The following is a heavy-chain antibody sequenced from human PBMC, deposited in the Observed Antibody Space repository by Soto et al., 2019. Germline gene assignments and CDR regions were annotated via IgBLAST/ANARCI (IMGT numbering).Heavy chain of an antibody. CDR2: IIPIFGTA. V-gene: IGHV1-69*12. D-gene: IGHD3-22*01. Sequence: QVQLVQSGAEVKKPGSSVKVSCKASGGTFSSYAISWVRQAPGQGLEWMGGIIPIFGTANYAQKFQGRVTIXXDXSXXTAYMELRSLRSEATAVYYCVTYYYDSSGYYYLDYWGQGTLVTVSS. CDR3: VTYYYDSSGYYYLDY. CDR1: GGTFSSYA. J-gene: IGHJ4*02.